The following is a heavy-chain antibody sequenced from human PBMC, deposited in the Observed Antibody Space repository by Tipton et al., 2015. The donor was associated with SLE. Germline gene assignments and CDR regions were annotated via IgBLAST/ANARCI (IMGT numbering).Heavy chain of an antibody. V-gene: IGHV4-31*03. J-gene: IGHJ6*04. CDR3: ARATDWNLSPDV. D-gene: IGHD1-7*01. Sequence: TLSLTCTVSGGSISSGGYYWTWIRQLPGKGLEWIGCIYYSGNTYYNPSLGSRLTISVDTSKDQFSLRLTSATAADTAVYYCARATDWNLSPDVWGKGTTVTVSS. CDR1: GGSISSGGYY. CDR2: IYYSGNT.